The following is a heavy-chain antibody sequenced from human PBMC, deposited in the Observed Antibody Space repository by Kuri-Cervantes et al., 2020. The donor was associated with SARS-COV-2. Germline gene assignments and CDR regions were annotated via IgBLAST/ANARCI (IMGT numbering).Heavy chain of an antibody. V-gene: IGHV3-7*03. CDR2: IKQDGSEK. Sequence: GGSLRLSCVASGFTFSNYGMHWARQAPGKGLEWVANIKQDGSEKYYVDSVKGRFTISRDNAKNSLYLQMNSLRAEDTAVYYCAKIAHVVVIAGAFDLWGQGTMVTVSS. CDR1: GFTFSNYG. J-gene: IGHJ3*01. CDR3: AKIAHVVVIAGAFDL. D-gene: IGHD2-21*01.